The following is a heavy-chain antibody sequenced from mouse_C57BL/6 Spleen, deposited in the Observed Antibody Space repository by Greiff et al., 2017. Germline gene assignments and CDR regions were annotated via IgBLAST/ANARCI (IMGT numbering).Heavy chain of an antibody. CDR3: ARGYDYDEDY. CDR2: IYPGDGDT. D-gene: IGHD2-4*01. J-gene: IGHJ2*01. CDR1: GYAFSSSW. Sequence: QVQLQQSGPELVKPGASVKISCKASGYAFSSSWMNWVKQRPGKGLEWIGRIYPGDGDTNYNGKFKGKATLTADKSSSTAYMQLSSLTSEDSAVYFCARGYDYDEDYWGPGTTLTVST. V-gene: IGHV1-82*01.